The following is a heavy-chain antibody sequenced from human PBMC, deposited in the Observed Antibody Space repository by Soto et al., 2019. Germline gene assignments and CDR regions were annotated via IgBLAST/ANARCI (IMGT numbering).Heavy chain of an antibody. J-gene: IGHJ5*02. Sequence: SETLSLTCTVSGGSISSYYWSWIRQPPGKGLEWIGYIYYSGSTNYNPSLKSRVTISVDTSKNQFSLKLSSVTAADTAVYYCARQGSSGWFDPWGQGIPVTVSS. D-gene: IGHD3-10*01. CDR1: GGSISSYY. CDR3: ARQGSSGWFDP. CDR2: IYYSGST. V-gene: IGHV4-59*01.